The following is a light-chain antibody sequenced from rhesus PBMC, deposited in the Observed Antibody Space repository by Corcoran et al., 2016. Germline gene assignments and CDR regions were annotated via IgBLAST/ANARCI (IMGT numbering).Light chain of an antibody. CDR3: QQHSSRPYT. V-gene: IGKV1-19*01. J-gene: IGKJ3*01. CDR2: YTT. CDR1: QGVRRW. Sequence: DIQMTQSPSSPSASVGDKVTITCNASQGVRRWLAWYQQKPGKDPQPLINYTTSLQSGDPSRLLGSGSGTDNTLTLSSLQPEDFTTDWDQQHSSRPYTFSAGTKLDVE.